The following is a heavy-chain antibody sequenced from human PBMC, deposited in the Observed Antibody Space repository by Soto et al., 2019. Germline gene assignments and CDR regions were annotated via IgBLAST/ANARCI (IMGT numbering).Heavy chain of an antibody. J-gene: IGHJ3*02. CDR2: ISYDGSNK. V-gene: IGHV3-30*03. Sequence: PGESLRLSCAASGFTFSSYGMHWVRQAPGKGLEWVAVISYDGSNKYYADSVKGRFTISRDNSKNTLYLQMNSLRAEDTAVYYCATLHAFDIWGQGTMVTVSS. CDR1: GFTFSSYG. CDR3: ATLHAFDI.